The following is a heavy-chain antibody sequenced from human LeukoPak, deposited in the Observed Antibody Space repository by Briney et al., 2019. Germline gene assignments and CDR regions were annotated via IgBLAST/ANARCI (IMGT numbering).Heavy chain of an antibody. CDR3: ARGESDSGTYSPGDF. Sequence: GTSLRLSCAASGVTFSSYAIHWVRQAPGKGLQWVAVISYDGINKYYADSVKGRFTISRDNSKNTLYLQMNSLRTEDTAVYYCARGESDSGTYSPGDFWGQGALVTVSS. CDR1: GVTFSSYA. CDR2: ISYDGINK. J-gene: IGHJ4*02. D-gene: IGHD1-26*01. V-gene: IGHV3-30*04.